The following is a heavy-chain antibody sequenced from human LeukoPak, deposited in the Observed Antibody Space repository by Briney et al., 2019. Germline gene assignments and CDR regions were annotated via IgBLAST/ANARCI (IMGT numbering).Heavy chain of an antibody. Sequence: ASVKVSCKASGYTFTGYYMHWVRQAPGQGLEWMGWISAYNGNTNYAQKLQGRVTMTTDTSTSTAYMELRSLRSDDTAVYYCARATRILWFGFGIDYWGQGTLVTVSS. CDR3: ARATRILWFGFGIDY. CDR2: ISAYNGNT. J-gene: IGHJ4*02. CDR1: GYTFTGYY. V-gene: IGHV1-18*04. D-gene: IGHD3-10*01.